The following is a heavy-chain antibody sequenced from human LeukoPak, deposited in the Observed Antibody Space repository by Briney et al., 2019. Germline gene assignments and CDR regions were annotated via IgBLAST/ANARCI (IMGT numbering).Heavy chain of an antibody. CDR1: GGSISSSSYY. J-gene: IGHJ3*02. V-gene: IGHV4-39*07. CDR2: IYYSGST. CDR3: ARDRGGDGYYYDSSGYVRRIDEAFDI. Sequence: SETLSLTCTVSGGSISSSSYYWGWIRQPPGKGLEWIGSIYYSGSTYYNPSLKSRVTISVDTSKNQFSLKLSSVTAADTAVYYCARDRGGDGYYYDSSGYVRRIDEAFDIWGQGTMVTVSS. D-gene: IGHD3-22*01.